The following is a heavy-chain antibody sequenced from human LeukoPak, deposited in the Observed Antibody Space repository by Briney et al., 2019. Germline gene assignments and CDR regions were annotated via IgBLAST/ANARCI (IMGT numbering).Heavy chain of an antibody. CDR2: IYPGDSDT. D-gene: IGHD4-17*01. Sequence: GESLKISCKGSGYNFDNYWIAWVRQMPGKGLEWMGIIYPGDSDTRYSPSFQGQVTISADKSISTAYLQWSSLKASDTAMYYCVVFAPDGDYGDYWGQGTLVTVSS. V-gene: IGHV5-51*01. J-gene: IGHJ4*02. CDR1: GYNFDNYW. CDR3: VVFAPDGDYGDY.